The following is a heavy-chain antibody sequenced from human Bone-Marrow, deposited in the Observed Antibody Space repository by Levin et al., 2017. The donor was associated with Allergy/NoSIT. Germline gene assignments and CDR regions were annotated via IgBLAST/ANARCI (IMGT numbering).Heavy chain of an antibody. V-gene: IGHV4-31*03. CDR1: SGSISRSGYF. Sequence: SETLSLTCTVSSGSISRSGYFWTWIRQHPGKGLEWIGYIYSSGNTYYNPSLKSRVTLSLDTSKNHFSLDLTSVTAADTAIYFCARGVASKYYFDSWGQGTLVTVSS. CDR3: ARGVASKYYFDS. CDR2: IYSSGNT. D-gene: IGHD2/OR15-2a*01. J-gene: IGHJ4*02.